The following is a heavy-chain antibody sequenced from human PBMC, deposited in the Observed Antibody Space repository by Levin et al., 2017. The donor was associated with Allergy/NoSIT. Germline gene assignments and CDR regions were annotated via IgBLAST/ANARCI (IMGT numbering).Heavy chain of an antibody. CDR1: GFTFNNYV. J-gene: IGHJ4*02. D-gene: IGHD1-26*01. CDR3: GKRRPTVRATGHFDD. V-gene: IGHV3-23*01. Sequence: GGSLRLSCTASGFTFNNYVMTWVRQTPGKGLEWVASISATGGSTYYSDSVIGRFTISRDNSRNTLYPQIKTLTAGDTALYFCGKRRPTVRATGHFDDWGQGTLVTVAS. CDR2: ISATGGST.